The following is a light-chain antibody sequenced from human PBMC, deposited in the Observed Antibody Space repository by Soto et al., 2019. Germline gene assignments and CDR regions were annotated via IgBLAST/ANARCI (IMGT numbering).Light chain of an antibody. Sequence: QSVLTQPASLSGSPGQSITIPRTGTSNDIGGYNYVSWYQQFPGKAPKLIIYDVTNRPSGVSFRFSGSNSGNTASLTISGLQAEDEAGYHCSSYSSTSTRRLFGAGTKVTVL. J-gene: IGLJ1*01. CDR3: SSYSSTSTRRL. CDR1: SNDIGGYNY. V-gene: IGLV2-14*03. CDR2: DVT.